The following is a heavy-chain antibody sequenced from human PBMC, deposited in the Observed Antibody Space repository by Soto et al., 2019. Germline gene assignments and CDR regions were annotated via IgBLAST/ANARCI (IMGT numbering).Heavy chain of an antibody. CDR2: INHSGST. V-gene: IGHV4-34*01. CDR3: ATLDTVAIDY. D-gene: IGHD4-17*01. Sequence: SETLSLTCAVYGGSFSGYYWSWIRQPPGKGLEWIGEINHSGSTNYNPSLKSRVTISVDTSKNQFSLKLSSVTAADTAVYYCATLDTVAIDYWGQGTLVTVSS. J-gene: IGHJ4*02. CDR1: GGSFSGYY.